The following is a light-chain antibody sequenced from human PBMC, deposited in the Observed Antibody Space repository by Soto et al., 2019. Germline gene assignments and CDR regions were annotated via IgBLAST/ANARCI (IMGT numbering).Light chain of an antibody. CDR3: QQYNHWPPLT. J-gene: IGKJ4*01. V-gene: IGKV3-15*01. CDR2: GAS. Sequence: EIVMTQSPATLSVSPGERATLSCRASQSVGRNLAWYQQKPGQAPRLLIYGASTRATGIPARFSGSWSGTEFTLTISSPQSEDFAIYSCQQYNHWPPLTFGRGTKVEIK. CDR1: QSVGRN.